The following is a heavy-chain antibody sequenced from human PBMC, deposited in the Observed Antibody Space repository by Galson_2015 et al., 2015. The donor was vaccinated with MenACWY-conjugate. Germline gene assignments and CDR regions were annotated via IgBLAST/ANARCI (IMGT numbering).Heavy chain of an antibody. CDR1: GGTFSSYA. CDR2: IIPIFGTA. Sequence: SVKVSCKASGGTFSSYAISWVRQAPGQGLEWMGGIIPIFGTANYAQKFQGRVTITADESTSTAYMELSSLRSEDTAVYYCARDCFSRGCGYSSSSSYYYGMDVWGQGTTVTVSS. CDR3: ARDCFSRGCGYSSSSSYYYGMDV. V-gene: IGHV1-69*13. J-gene: IGHJ6*02. D-gene: IGHD6-6*01.